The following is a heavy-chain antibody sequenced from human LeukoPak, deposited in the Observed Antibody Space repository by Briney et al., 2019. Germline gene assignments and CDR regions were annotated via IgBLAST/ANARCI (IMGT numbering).Heavy chain of an antibody. J-gene: IGHJ3*02. CDR3: ARGLVGLTAHAGVFQI. V-gene: IGHV4-61*01. CDR2: IYSNGNT. D-gene: IGHD1-26*01. CDR1: GDSISNGNSY. Sequence: SQTLSLTCTVSGDSISNGNSYWSWIRQPPGKGLEWIAYIYSNGNTNSNPSLKGRVTIAVDTSQSQFSLKLSSVTAADTAVYYCARGLVGLTAHAGVFQIWGQGTKVTVSS.